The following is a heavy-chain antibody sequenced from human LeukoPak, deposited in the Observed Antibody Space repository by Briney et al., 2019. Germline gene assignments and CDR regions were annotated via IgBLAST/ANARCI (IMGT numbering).Heavy chain of an antibody. CDR2: IYSDGST. CDR1: GFTVSSNY. D-gene: IGHD2-2*01. J-gene: IGHJ3*02. Sequence: GGSLRLSCAASGFTVSSNYMSWVRQAPGKGLEWGSLIYSDGSTYYADSVRGRFTISRDNSKNTLYLQMNSLRAEDTAVYYCATMIVVVPAALGANDAFDIWGQGTMVTVSS. CDR3: ATMIVVVPAALGANDAFDI. V-gene: IGHV3-66*01.